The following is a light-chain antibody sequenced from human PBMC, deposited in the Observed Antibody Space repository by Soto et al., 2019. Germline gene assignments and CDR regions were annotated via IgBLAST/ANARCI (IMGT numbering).Light chain of an antibody. V-gene: IGKV3-20*01. J-gene: IGKJ1*01. CDR2: GAS. CDR3: QQYETFPRT. Sequence: EIVLTQSPGTLSLSPGDRATLSCRASQSLSNNYLAWYQQKSGQAPRLLIYGASRRATDIPDSFSGSGSGADFTLTITRLEPADFAVYFCQQYETFPRTFGQGTKV. CDR1: QSLSNNY.